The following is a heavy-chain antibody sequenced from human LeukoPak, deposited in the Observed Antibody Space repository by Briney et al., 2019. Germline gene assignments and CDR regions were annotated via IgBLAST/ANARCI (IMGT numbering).Heavy chain of an antibody. Sequence: SETLSLTCAVSGGSISSSNWWGWVRQPPGKGLEWIGEIYHSGSTNYNPSLKSRVTISVDKSKNQFSLKLSSVTAADTAVYYCARDTAMVKVRYYYYMDVWGKGTTVTVSS. CDR2: IYHSGST. V-gene: IGHV4-4*02. D-gene: IGHD5-18*01. CDR1: GGSISSSNW. CDR3: ARDTAMVKVRYYYYMDV. J-gene: IGHJ6*03.